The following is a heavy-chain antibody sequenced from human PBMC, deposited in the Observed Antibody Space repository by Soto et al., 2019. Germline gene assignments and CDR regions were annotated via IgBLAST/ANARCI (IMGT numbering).Heavy chain of an antibody. D-gene: IGHD2-15*01. V-gene: IGHV3-21*01. CDR1: GFTFSSYS. CDR3: ARAYCSGGSCHGRDAFDI. Sequence: GGSLRLSCAASGFTFSSYSMNWVRQAPGKGLEWVSSISSSSSYIYYADSVKGRFTISRDNAKNSLYLQMNSLRAEDTAVYYCARAYCSGGSCHGRDAFDIWGQGTMVTVSS. CDR2: ISSSSSYI. J-gene: IGHJ3*02.